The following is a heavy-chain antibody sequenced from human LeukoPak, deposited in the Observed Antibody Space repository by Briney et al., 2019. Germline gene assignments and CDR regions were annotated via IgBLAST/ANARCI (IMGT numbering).Heavy chain of an antibody. J-gene: IGHJ4*02. V-gene: IGHV1/OR15-1*04. CDR1: GYILTDYY. Sequence: ASVKVSCKASGYILTDYYMHWVRQAPGQELGWMGRINPNSGGTNYAQKFQGRLTMTKDPSTDTAYMDLTSLTSEDTAVYYCGRGFSIDYWGQGTLDTVSS. CDR3: GRGFSIDY. CDR2: INPNSGGT. D-gene: IGHD3-10*01.